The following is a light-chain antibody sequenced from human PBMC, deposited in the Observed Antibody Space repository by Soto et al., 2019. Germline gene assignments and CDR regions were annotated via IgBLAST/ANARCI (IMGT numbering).Light chain of an antibody. Sequence: EIVLTQSPATLSLSPGERATPSCRASQSVSGYLAWYQQKPGQAPRLLMYDASNRATGIPARFSGSGSGTDFTLTISSLEPDDFAVYYCQQRSNWPSTFGGGTKVEIK. V-gene: IGKV3-11*01. CDR2: DAS. CDR3: QQRSNWPST. CDR1: QSVSGY. J-gene: IGKJ4*01.